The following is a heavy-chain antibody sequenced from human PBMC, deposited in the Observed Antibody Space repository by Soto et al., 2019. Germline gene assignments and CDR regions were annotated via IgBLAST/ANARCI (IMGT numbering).Heavy chain of an antibody. D-gene: IGHD7-27*01. Sequence: SETLSLPCTVSGGSISSYYWSWIRQPPGTGLEWIGYIYYSGSTNYNPSLKTRVTISVDTSKNQFSLKLSSVTAADPAVYYCARAQLGYYFDYRGQGTLVTVSS. V-gene: IGHV4-59*01. CDR3: ARAQLGYYFDY. CDR1: GGSISSYY. CDR2: IYYSGST. J-gene: IGHJ4*02.